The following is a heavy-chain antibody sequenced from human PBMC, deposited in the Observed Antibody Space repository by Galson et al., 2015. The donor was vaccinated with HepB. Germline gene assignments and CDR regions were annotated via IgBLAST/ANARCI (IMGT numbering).Heavy chain of an antibody. CDR2: ITPSGDNT. V-gene: IGHV3-23*01. J-gene: IGHJ4*02. D-gene: IGHD6-19*01. CDR3: AKVFPEKTDGWYRQALYYFDS. Sequence: SLRLSCAASGFTFSYYAMSWVRQAPGKGLEWVSAITPSGDNTYSADSMKGPFTLSRDNSHTTLFLQMNSLRADDTAIYFCAKVFPEKTDGWYRQALYYFDSWGQGTRVTVSS. CDR1: GFTFSYYA.